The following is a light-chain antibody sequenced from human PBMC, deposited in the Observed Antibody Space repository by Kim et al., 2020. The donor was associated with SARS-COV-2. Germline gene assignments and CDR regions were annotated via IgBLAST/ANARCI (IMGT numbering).Light chain of an antibody. CDR1: QSVDSW. Sequence: DIQMTQSPSTLSAFVGNRVTITCRASQSVDSWLAWYQQKPGKAPKLLIYQASKLASGVSSRFSGSGSGTDFTLTISNLQPDDSAIYYCKQYETYWTFGPGTKVEMK. V-gene: IGKV1-5*03. CDR3: KQYETYWT. CDR2: QAS. J-gene: IGKJ1*01.